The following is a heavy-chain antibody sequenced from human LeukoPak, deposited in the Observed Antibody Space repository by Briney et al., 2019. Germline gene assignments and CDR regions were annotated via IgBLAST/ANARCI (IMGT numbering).Heavy chain of an antibody. CDR1: GFTFSSYE. Sequence: GGSLRLSCAASGFTFSSYEMNWVRQAPGKGLEWVSYISSSGSTIYYADSVKGRFTISRDNAKNSLYLQMNSLRAEDTAVYYCARVKQQLVAPDYWGQRTLVTDSS. J-gene: IGHJ4*02. CDR2: ISSSGSTI. D-gene: IGHD6-13*01. CDR3: ARVKQQLVAPDY. V-gene: IGHV3-48*03.